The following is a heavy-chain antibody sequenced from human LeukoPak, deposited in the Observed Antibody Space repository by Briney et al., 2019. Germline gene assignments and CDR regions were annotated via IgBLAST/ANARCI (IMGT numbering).Heavy chain of an antibody. CDR3: ARVYDFYYYMDV. V-gene: IGHV1-2*02. CDR1: GYTFTGYG. J-gene: IGHJ6*03. Sequence: ASVKVSCKASGYTFTGYGISWVRHAPGQGLEWMGWINPSSGGTNYAQNFQGRVTMTRDTSISTAYMELSRLRSDDTAVYYCARVYDFYYYMDVWGKGTTVTVSS. D-gene: IGHD5/OR15-5a*01. CDR2: INPSSGGT.